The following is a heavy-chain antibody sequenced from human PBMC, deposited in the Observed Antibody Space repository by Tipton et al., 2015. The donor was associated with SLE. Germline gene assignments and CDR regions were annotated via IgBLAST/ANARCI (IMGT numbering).Heavy chain of an antibody. J-gene: IGHJ2*01. V-gene: IGHV4-39*07. CDR2: IDHSGVT. CDR3: ARDRRGWYFDL. CDR1: NGSITSLYDY. D-gene: IGHD3-10*01. Sequence: TLSLTCTVSNGSITSLYDYWGWIRQPPGKGLEWIGDIDHSGVTHYNPSLKSRVTISRDTSGNQFSLNLSSVTASDTAVYYCARDRRGWYFDLWGRGTLVTVSS.